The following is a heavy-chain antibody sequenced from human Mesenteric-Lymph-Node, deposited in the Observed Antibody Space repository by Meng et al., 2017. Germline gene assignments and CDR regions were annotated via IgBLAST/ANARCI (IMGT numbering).Heavy chain of an antibody. V-gene: IGHV1-69*01. CDR1: GGTFSSYA. Sequence: QGQLVQSGAEVKKPGSSVQVSCKASGGTFSSYAISWVRQAPGQGLEWMGGIIPIFGTANYAQKFQGRVTITADESTSTAYMELSSLRSEDTAVYYCARSITMVRGDAAFDYWGQGTLVTVSS. CDR3: ARSITMVRGDAAFDY. J-gene: IGHJ4*02. CDR2: IIPIFGTA. D-gene: IGHD3-10*01.